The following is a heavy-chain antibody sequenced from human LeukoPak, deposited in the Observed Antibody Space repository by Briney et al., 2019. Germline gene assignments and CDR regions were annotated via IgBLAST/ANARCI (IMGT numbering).Heavy chain of an antibody. CDR1: GGSFSGYY. D-gene: IGHD3-3*01. CDR3: ARLKVLRFLEWLLYRAGWFDP. CDR2: INHSGST. V-gene: IGHV4-34*01. Sequence: SETLSLTCAVYGGSFSGYYWSWIRQPPGKGLEWIGEINHSGSTNYNPSLKSRVTISVDMSKNQFSLKLSSVTAADTAVYYCARLKVLRFLEWLLYRAGWFDPWGQGTLVTVSS. J-gene: IGHJ5*02.